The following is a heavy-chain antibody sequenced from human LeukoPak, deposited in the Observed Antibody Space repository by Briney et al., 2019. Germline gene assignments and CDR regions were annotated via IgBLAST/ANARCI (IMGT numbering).Heavy chain of an antibody. J-gene: IGHJ5*02. CDR3: ARGTRLFNWFDP. V-gene: IGHV4-38-2*02. CDR1: GYSISSGYY. Sequence: SETLSLTCTVSGYSISSGYYWGWIRQPPGKGLEWIGRIYHSGSTYYNPSPKSRVTISVDTSKNQFSLKLSSVTAAGTAVYYCARGTRLFNWFDPWGQGTLVTVSS. D-gene: IGHD4/OR15-4a*01. CDR2: IYHSGST.